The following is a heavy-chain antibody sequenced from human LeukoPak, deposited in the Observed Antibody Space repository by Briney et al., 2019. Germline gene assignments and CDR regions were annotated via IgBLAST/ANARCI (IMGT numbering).Heavy chain of an antibody. CDR3: ARGIRYYDILTGHVKGHDNSYYYYMDV. J-gene: IGHJ6*03. D-gene: IGHD3-9*01. V-gene: IGHV1-18*01. CDR2: TSAYNGNT. CDR1: GYTFSSYG. Sequence: ASVKVSCKASGYTFSSYGISWVRQAPGQGLEWMGWTSAYNGNTNYAQKLQGRVTIAADEFTTTVYMELSSLRSEDTAVYYCARGIRYYDILTGHVKGHDNSYYYYMDVWGQGTAVTISS.